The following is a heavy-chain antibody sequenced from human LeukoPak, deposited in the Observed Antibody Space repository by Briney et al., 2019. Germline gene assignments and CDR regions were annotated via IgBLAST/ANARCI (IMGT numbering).Heavy chain of an antibody. CDR2: ISTSGRT. D-gene: IGHD3-22*01. J-gene: IGHJ4*02. Sequence: GGSLRLSCADSGFTFSSYAMSWVRQVPGKGLEWVSLISTSGRTHYADSVQGRFTISRDNSKNTLSLHMNSLRAEDTAVYYCARDLDSSGYYHVVDSWGQGALVTVSS. CDR3: ARDLDSSGYYHVVDS. CDR1: GFTFSSYA. V-gene: IGHV3-23*01.